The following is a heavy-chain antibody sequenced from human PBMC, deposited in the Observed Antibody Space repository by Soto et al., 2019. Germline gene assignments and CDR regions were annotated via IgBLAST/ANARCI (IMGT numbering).Heavy chain of an antibody. J-gene: IGHJ4*02. CDR1: DGSISSSRYY. CDR2: LYHSGST. D-gene: IGHD2-21*02. CDR3: AIAYCGADCYSYNFDY. V-gene: IGHV4-39*01. Sequence: SETLSLTCSVSDGSISSSRYYWGWIRQPPGKGLEWIGSLYHSGSTYYNPSLKSRVTISVDTSKSHFSLNLGSVTAADTAVYYCAIAYCGADCYSYNFDYWGPGTLVTVSS.